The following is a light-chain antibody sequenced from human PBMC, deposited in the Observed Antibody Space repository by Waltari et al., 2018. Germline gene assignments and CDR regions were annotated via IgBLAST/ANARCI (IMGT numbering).Light chain of an antibody. Sequence: IVLTQSPGTLSLSPGERATLSCRASQSVGRTLAWYQQKPGQAPRLLIYGASIRATGIPDRFSGGGSGTDFSLGINRLEPEDFAVYYCQHYASLPATFGQGTKVEIK. CDR3: QHYASLPAT. V-gene: IGKV3-20*01. CDR1: QSVGRT. CDR2: GAS. J-gene: IGKJ1*01.